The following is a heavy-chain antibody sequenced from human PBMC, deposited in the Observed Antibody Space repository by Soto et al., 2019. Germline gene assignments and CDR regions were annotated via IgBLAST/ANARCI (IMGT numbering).Heavy chain of an antibody. J-gene: IGHJ6*02. V-gene: IGHV3-48*02. CDR2: ITSTSSTN. CDR3: ARRITMVRGPYYYYAMDV. Sequence: PGVSLRLSCAASGFTFSSHTMNWVRQAPGKVLEWISYITSTSSTNNYADSVKGRFTISRDNANNSLYLQMNSLRDEDTAVYYCARRITMVRGPYYYYAMDVWGQGTTVTVSS. D-gene: IGHD3-10*01. CDR1: GFTFSSHT.